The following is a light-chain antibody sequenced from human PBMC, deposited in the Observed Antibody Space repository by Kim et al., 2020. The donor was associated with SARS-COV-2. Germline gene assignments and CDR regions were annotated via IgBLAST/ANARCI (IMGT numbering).Light chain of an antibody. CDR1: SSNIGSNT. V-gene: IGLV1-44*01. CDR2: NNN. J-gene: IGLJ2*01. CDR3: AAWDDSLNGVV. Sequence: GQRGTISCSGSSSNIGSNTVNWYQQLPGTAPKLLIYNNNQRPSGVPDRFSGSKSGTSAFLAISGLQSEDEADYYCAAWDDSLNGVVFGGGTQLTVL.